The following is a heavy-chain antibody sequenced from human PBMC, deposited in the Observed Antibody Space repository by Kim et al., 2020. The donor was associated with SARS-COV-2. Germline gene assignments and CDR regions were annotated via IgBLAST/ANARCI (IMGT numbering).Heavy chain of an antibody. CDR3: AKDGSISMGRFPTDAFDI. V-gene: IGHV3-23*01. D-gene: IGHD3-10*01. J-gene: IGHJ3*02. Sequence: KGRFTISRDNYKNTLYLQMNSLRAEDTAVYYCAKDGSISMGRFPTDAFDIWGQGTMVTVSS.